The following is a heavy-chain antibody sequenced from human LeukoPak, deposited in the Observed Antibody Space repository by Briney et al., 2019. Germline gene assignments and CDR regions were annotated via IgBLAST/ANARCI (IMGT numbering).Heavy chain of an antibody. J-gene: IGHJ3*01. CDR2: ISGHNGNT. CDR1: DYTFSNYG. CDR3: ARASGEGRMAGPTLRGAFDV. Sequence: GASVKVSCKTSDYTFSNYGITWVRQAPGQGLEWMGWISGHNGNTNYAQRFQGRVTMTTDTSTSTAYMELRSLESDDTAMYYCARASGEGRMAGPTLRGAFDVWGQGTMVTVSS. V-gene: IGHV1-18*01. D-gene: IGHD1-1*01.